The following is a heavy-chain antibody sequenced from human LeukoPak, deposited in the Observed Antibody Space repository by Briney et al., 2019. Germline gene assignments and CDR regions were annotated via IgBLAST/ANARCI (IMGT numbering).Heavy chain of an antibody. Sequence: SVKVSCKASGGTFSSHAISWVRQAPGQGLEWMGGIIPIFGTANYAQKFQGRVTITADESTSTAYMELSSLRSEDTAVYYCAMYGDYVENYFDYWGQGTLVTVSS. CDR2: IIPIFGTA. V-gene: IGHV1-69*13. CDR1: GGTFSSHA. J-gene: IGHJ4*02. D-gene: IGHD4-17*01. CDR3: AMYGDYVENYFDY.